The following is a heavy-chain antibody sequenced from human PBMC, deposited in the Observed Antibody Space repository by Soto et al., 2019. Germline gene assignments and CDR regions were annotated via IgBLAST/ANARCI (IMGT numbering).Heavy chain of an antibody. CDR2: IYYSGST. V-gene: IGHV4-59*01. J-gene: IGHJ5*02. CDR1: CGSINSYH. CDR3: AGHIAARLLLGWFDP. Sequence: SETRSLTCTVPCGSINSYHWSWLREAPGKGLEWIGYIYYSGSTNYNPSLKSRVTISVDTSKNQFSLKLSSVTAADTAVYYCAGHIAARLLLGWFDPWGQGTLVTVSS. D-gene: IGHD6-6*01.